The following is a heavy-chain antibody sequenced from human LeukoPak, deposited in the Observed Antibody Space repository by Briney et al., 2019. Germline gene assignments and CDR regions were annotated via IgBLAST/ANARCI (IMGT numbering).Heavy chain of an antibody. V-gene: IGHV1-69*06. CDR3: ARDRFPIHDAFDI. CDR2: IIPIFGTA. CDR1: GGTFSSYA. Sequence: AASVKVSCKASGGTFSSYAISWVRQAPGQGLEWMGGIIPIFGTANYAQKFQGRVTITADKSTSTAYMELSSLRSEDTAVYYCARDRFPIHDAFDIWGQGTMVTVSS. J-gene: IGHJ3*02.